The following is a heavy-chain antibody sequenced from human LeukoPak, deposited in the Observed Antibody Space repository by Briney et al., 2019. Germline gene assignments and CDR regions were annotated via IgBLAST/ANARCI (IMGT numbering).Heavy chain of an antibody. CDR3: AREAVMPRPGTGFDP. V-gene: IGHV1-2*02. CDR1: EYTFIGYY. Sequence: ASVKVSCKAFEYTFIGYYMHWVRQAPGQGHEWMGWISPNSGGANYAQKFQGRVTMTKNTSISTIYMELSGLRSDDTAIYYCAREAVMPRPGTGFDPWGQGTLVTVSS. D-gene: IGHD6-19*01. CDR2: ISPNSGGA. J-gene: IGHJ5*02.